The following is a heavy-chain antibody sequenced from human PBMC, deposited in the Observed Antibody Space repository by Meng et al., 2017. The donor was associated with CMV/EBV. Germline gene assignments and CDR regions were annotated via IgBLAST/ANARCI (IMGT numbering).Heavy chain of an antibody. D-gene: IGHD2-15*01. Sequence: GESLKISCAASGFTFSSYAMHRVRQAPGKGLEWVAVISYDGSNKYYADSVKGRFTISRDNSKNTLYLQMNSLRAEDTAVYYCARGVRTIQAAEYDYWGQGTLVTVSS. CDR2: ISYDGSNK. CDR3: ARGVRTIQAAEYDY. J-gene: IGHJ4*02. V-gene: IGHV3-30-3*01. CDR1: GFTFSSYA.